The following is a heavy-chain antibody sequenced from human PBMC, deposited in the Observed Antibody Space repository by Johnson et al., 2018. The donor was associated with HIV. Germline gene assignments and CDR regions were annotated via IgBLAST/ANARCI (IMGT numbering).Heavy chain of an antibody. D-gene: IGHD3-3*01. CDR3: AKDRAVNFWSGGGAFDV. V-gene: IGHV3-23*04. Sequence: VQLVESGGGLVKPGGSLRLSCAASGFTFSSYDMNWVRQAPGKGLEWVSGIRGSGGNTYYADSVKGRFTISRDNSNNTLYLQMKSLRAEDTAVYYCAKDRAVNFWSGGGAFDVWGQGTVVTVSS. CDR1: GFTFSSYD. J-gene: IGHJ3*01. CDR2: IRGSGGNT.